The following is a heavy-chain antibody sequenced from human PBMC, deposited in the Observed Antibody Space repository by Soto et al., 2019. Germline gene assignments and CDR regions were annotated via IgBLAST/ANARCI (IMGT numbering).Heavy chain of an antibody. D-gene: IGHD3-9*01. CDR3: ARGIKGYFDWLSPYYYGMDV. V-gene: IGHV1-69*13. CDR1: GGTFSSYA. CDR2: IIPIFGTA. Sequence: SVKVSCKASGGTFSSYAISWVRQAPGQGLEWMGGIIPIFGTANYAQKFQGRVTITADESTSTAYMELSSLRSEDTAVYYCARGIKGYFDWLSPYYYGMDVWGQGTTVTVS. J-gene: IGHJ6*02.